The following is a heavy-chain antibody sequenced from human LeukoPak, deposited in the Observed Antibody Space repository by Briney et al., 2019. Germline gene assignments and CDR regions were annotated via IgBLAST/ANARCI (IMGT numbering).Heavy chain of an antibody. CDR1: GGTFSSYT. Sequence: SVKVSCKASGGTFSSYTISGVRQAPGQGLEWMGRIILILGIANSARKFQARVTITADKSTSTAYMELSSLRSEDTAVYYCASHCSGGSGYGFRFDPWGQGTLVTVSS. V-gene: IGHV1-69*02. CDR2: IILILGIA. CDR3: ASHCSGGSGYGFRFDP. J-gene: IGHJ5*02. D-gene: IGHD2-15*01.